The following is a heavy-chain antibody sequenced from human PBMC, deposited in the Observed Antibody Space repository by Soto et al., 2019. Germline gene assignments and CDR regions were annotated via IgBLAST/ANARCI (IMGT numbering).Heavy chain of an antibody. Sequence: SVKVSCKASGGTFSSYAISWVRQAPGQGLEWMGGIIPIFGTANYAQKFQGRVTITADEFTSTAYMELSSLRSEDTAVYYCARGYCSGGSCYSEQHYYYGMDVWGQGTTVTVSS. CDR3: ARGYCSGGSCYSEQHYYYGMDV. D-gene: IGHD2-15*01. V-gene: IGHV1-69*13. CDR2: IIPIFGTA. J-gene: IGHJ6*02. CDR1: GGTFSSYA.